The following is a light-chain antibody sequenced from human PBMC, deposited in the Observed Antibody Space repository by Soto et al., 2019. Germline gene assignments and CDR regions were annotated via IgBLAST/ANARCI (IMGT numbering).Light chain of an antibody. Sequence: EIVMTQSPATLSVSPGETAALSCRASQSVDSTLAWYQQKPGQAPRLLIYDASTRATGIPPRFSGSGSGTEFTLTISRLQSEDFAVYFCQQYHKWPPYTVGQGTKLEIK. CDR1: QSVDST. J-gene: IGKJ2*01. V-gene: IGKV3-15*01. CDR3: QQYHKWPPYT. CDR2: DAS.